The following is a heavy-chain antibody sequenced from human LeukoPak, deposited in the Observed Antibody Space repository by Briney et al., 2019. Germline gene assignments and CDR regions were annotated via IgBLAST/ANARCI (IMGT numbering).Heavy chain of an antibody. D-gene: IGHD3-3*01. CDR2: IYYSGST. V-gene: IGHV4-59*12. Sequence: SETLSLTCTVSGGSISSYYWSWIRQPPGKGLEWIGYIYYSGSTNYNPSLKSRVTISVDTSKNQFSLKLSSVTATDTVVYYCARELPPQAIFGVVHPGYFDYWGQGTLVTVSS. CDR3: ARELPPQAIFGVVHPGYFDY. CDR1: GGSISSYY. J-gene: IGHJ4*02.